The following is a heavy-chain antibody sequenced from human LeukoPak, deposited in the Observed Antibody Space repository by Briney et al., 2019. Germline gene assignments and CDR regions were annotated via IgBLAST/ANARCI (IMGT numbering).Heavy chain of an antibody. J-gene: IGHJ4*02. V-gene: IGHV3-23*01. CDR2: VSGRGGST. CDR1: GFTFSSYA. Sequence: GGSLRLSCAASGFTFSSYAMSWVRQAQGKGLEWVSAVSGRGGSTYSADSVKGRFTISRDNSKNTLYLQMNSLRAEDTAVYYCAKRGYYYDSSGYYYFDYWGQGTLVTVSS. CDR3: AKRGYYYDSSGYYYFDY. D-gene: IGHD3-22*01.